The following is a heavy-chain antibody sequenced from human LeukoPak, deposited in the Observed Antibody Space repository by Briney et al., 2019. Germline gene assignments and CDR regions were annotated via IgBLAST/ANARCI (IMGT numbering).Heavy chain of an antibody. CDR2: IIPIFGTA. V-gene: IGHV1-69*13. Sequence: SVKVSCKASGGTFSSYAVSWVRQAPGQGLEWMGGIIPIFGTANYAQKFQGRVTITADESTSTAYMELSSLRSEDTAVYYCARESKELSAFDYWGQGTLVTVSS. CDR3: ARESKELSAFDY. CDR1: GGTFSSYA. J-gene: IGHJ4*02. D-gene: IGHD1-26*01.